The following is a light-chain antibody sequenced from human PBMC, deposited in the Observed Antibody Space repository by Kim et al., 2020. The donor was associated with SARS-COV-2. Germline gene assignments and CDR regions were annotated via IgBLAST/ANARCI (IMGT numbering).Light chain of an antibody. CDR3: QQRSQWPLT. CDR1: QSVGTL. J-gene: IGKJ4*01. CDR2: DTF. Sequence: LSPGQRATLSCRASQSVGTLLAWYQQKPGQPPSLLIYDTFNRATGIPARFSGSGSGTDFTLTISSLEPEDFVVYYCQQRSQWPLTFGGGTKVDIK. V-gene: IGKV3-11*01.